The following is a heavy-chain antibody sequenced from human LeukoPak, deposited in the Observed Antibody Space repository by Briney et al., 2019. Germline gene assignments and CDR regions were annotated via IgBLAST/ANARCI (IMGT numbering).Heavy chain of an antibody. Sequence: SETLSLTCTVSGGSISSSSYYWGWIRRPPGKGLEWIGSIYYSGSTYYNPSLKSRVTITVDTSKNQFSLKLSSVTAAGTAMYYCARQVRSSWYSDYWGQGTLVTVSS. J-gene: IGHJ4*02. CDR3: ARQVRSSWYSDY. V-gene: IGHV4-39*01. D-gene: IGHD6-13*01. CDR2: IYYSGST. CDR1: GGSISSSSYY.